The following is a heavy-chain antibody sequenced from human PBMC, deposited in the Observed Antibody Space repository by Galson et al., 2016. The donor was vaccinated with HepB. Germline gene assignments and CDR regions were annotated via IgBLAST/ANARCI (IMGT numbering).Heavy chain of an antibody. D-gene: IGHD1-1*01. CDR2: IKSITDGGTT. Sequence: SLRLSCAGSGFTFSNAWMSWVRQAPGKGLEWVGRIKSITDGGTTDYAAPVKGRFTISRDDSKNTLYLQMNSLKTEDTAVYYCTTGGGNWALGMDVWGQGTTVTVSS. V-gene: IGHV3-15*01. CDR3: TTGGGNWALGMDV. J-gene: IGHJ6*02. CDR1: GFTFSNAW.